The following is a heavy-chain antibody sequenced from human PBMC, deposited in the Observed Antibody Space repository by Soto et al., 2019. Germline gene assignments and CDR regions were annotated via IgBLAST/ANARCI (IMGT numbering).Heavy chain of an antibody. J-gene: IGHJ4*02. CDR3: ARAGRAYCGGDCYLDY. CDR2: IYYSGST. Sequence: SETLSLTCTVSGGSISSYYWSWIRQPPGKGLEWIGYIYYSGSTNYNPSLKSRVTMSVDTSKNQFSLKLSSVTAADTAVYYCARAGRAYCGGDCYLDYWGQGTLVTVSS. D-gene: IGHD2-21*02. CDR1: GGSISSYY. V-gene: IGHV4-59*01.